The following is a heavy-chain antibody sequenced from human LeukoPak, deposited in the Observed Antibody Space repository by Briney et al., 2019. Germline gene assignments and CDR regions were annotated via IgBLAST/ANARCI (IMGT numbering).Heavy chain of an antibody. CDR1: GFTFSSYG. CDR2: ISYDGSNK. D-gene: IGHD5-18*01. V-gene: IGHV3-30*18. CDR3: AKDQDSYGYDY. J-gene: IGHJ4*02. Sequence: GRSLRLSCAASGFTFSSYGMHWVRQAPGKGLEWVAVISYDGSNKYYADSVKGRFTISRDNSKNTLYLQTNSLRAEDTAVYYCAKDQDSYGYDYWGQGTLVTVSS.